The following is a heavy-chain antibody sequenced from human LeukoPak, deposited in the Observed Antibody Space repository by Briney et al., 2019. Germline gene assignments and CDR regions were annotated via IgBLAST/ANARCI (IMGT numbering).Heavy chain of an antibody. Sequence: GGSLRLSCAASGFTFSDYYMSWIRQAPGKGLEWVSYISSSGSTIYYADSVKGRFTISRDNAKNSLYLQMNSLRAEDTAVYYCARDIHAWVAVAGTGDYFDYWGQGTLVTVSS. CDR1: GFTFSDYY. CDR2: ISSSGSTI. J-gene: IGHJ4*02. D-gene: IGHD6-19*01. V-gene: IGHV3-11*01. CDR3: ARDIHAWVAVAGTGDYFDY.